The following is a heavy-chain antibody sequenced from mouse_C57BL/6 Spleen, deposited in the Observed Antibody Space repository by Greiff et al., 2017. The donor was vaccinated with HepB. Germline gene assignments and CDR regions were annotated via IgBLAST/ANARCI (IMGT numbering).Heavy chain of an antibody. D-gene: IGHD4-1*01. V-gene: IGHV1-82*01. CDR3: ARGGDWAYFDY. Sequence: QVQLQQSGPELVKPGASVKISCKASGYAFSSSWMNWVKQRPGKGLEWIGRIYPGDGDTNYNGKFKGKATLTADKSSSTAYMQLSSLTSEDSAVYFCARGGDWAYFDYWGQGTTLTVSS. CDR1: GYAFSSSW. J-gene: IGHJ2*01. CDR2: IYPGDGDT.